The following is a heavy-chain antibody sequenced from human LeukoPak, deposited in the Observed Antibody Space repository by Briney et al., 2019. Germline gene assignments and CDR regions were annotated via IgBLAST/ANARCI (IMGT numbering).Heavy chain of an antibody. CDR3: AKARYNSSWYGSDY. D-gene: IGHD6-13*01. V-gene: IGHV3-23*01. CDR2: INGSGGGT. Sequence: PGGSLRLSCAASGFTFSNYAMSWVRQAPGRGLEGVSGINGSGGGTYYADSVKGRLTTSRDNSKNTLYLQMNSLRVEDTAVYFCAKARYNSSWYGSDYWGQGTLVIVSA. J-gene: IGHJ4*02. CDR1: GFTFSNYA.